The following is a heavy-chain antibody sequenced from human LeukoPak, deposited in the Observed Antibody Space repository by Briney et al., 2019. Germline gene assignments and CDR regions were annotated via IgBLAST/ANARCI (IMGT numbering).Heavy chain of an antibody. CDR3: AIRSVYCSGGSCQIDY. CDR1: EYTLTELS. CDR2: FDPEDGET. J-gene: IGHJ4*02. D-gene: IGHD2-15*01. Sequence: ASVKVSCKVSEYTLTELSMHWVRQAPGKGLEWMGGFDPEDGETIYAQKFQGRVTMTEDTSTDTAYMELSSLRSEDTAVYYCAIRSVYCSGGSCQIDYWGQGTLVTVSS. V-gene: IGHV1-24*01.